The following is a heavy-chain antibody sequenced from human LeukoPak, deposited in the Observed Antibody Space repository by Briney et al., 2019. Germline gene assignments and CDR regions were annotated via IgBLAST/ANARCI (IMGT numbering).Heavy chain of an antibody. CDR3: ARARHYASGSLDV. CDR2: IIPVFGTP. CDR1: GGTFSSYA. D-gene: IGHD3-10*01. V-gene: IGHV1-69*01. J-gene: IGHJ1*01. Sequence: ASVKVSCKASGGTFSSYAISWVRQAPGQGLEWMGGIIPVFGTPTFAQKFRGRLTISADESTSTVYMELTSLRSEDTATFYCARARHYASGSLDVWGQGTLVTVSS.